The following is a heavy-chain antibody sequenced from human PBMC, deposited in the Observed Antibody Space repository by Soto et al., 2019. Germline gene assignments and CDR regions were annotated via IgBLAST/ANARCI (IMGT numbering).Heavy chain of an antibody. D-gene: IGHD3-16*01. CDR1: GFTFSNDS. Sequence: GGSLRLSCAASGFTFSNDSMNWFRQAPGKGLEWVSSISTSSGYRYYADSVKGRFTISRDNAKKSLYLQMNSLRAEDTAVYYCARDLHDYVSFRFDPWGQGTLVTVSS. CDR2: ISTSSGYR. J-gene: IGHJ5*02. V-gene: IGHV3-21*01. CDR3: ARDLHDYVSFRFDP.